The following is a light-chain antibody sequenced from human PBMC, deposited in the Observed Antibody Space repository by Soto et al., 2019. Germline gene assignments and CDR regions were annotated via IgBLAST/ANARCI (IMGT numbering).Light chain of an antibody. CDR1: SSDVGGYDY. CDR3: CSYAGSYPPDV. CDR2: DVS. Sequence: QSALTQPRSVSGSPGQSVTISCTGTSSDVGGYDYVSWYQQHPGKAPKLMIYDVSKRPSGVPDRFSGSKSGNTASLTSSGLQAEDEADYYCCSYAGSYPPDVFGTGTKLTVL. J-gene: IGLJ1*01. V-gene: IGLV2-11*01.